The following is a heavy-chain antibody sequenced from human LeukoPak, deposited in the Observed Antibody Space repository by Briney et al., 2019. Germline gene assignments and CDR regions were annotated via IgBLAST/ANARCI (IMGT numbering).Heavy chain of an antibody. CDR3: ARDEGLYDSSGYYWVDAFDI. D-gene: IGHD3-22*01. CDR1: RFTFDDYG. CDR2: INWNGGST. J-gene: IGHJ3*02. V-gene: IGHV3-20*04. Sequence: GGSLRLSCAASRFTFDDYGMSWVRQAPGKGLEWVSGINWNGGSTGYADSVNGRFTISRDNAKNSLYLQMNSLRAEDTALYYCARDEGLYDSSGYYWVDAFDIWGQGTMVTVSS.